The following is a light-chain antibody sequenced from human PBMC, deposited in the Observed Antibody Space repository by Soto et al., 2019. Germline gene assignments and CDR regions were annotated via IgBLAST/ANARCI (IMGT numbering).Light chain of an antibody. V-gene: IGKV3D-20*01. Sequence: EIVLTQSPATLSLSPGERATLSCGASHSVSSTYLAWYQQKPGLAPRLLIYGASSRSTGIPDRFSGSGSGTDFTLTISRLEPDDFAVYYCQQYGTSPYTFGQGTKLEIK. CDR2: GAS. J-gene: IGKJ2*01. CDR3: QQYGTSPYT. CDR1: HSVSSTY.